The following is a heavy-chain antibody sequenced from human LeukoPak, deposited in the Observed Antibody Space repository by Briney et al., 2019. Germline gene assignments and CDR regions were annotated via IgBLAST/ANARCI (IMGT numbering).Heavy chain of an antibody. CDR1: GFTFSNHN. Sequence: PGESLRLSCAASGFTFSNHNMNWVRQAPGKGLEWVSYISTSSTTMYYADSVKGRFTISRDNAKNSLYLQMNSLRAEDTAVYYCARSDIVVVPAAFQHWGQGTLVTVSS. CDR3: ARSDIVVVPAAFQH. CDR2: ISTSSTTM. V-gene: IGHV3-48*04. D-gene: IGHD2-2*01. J-gene: IGHJ1*01.